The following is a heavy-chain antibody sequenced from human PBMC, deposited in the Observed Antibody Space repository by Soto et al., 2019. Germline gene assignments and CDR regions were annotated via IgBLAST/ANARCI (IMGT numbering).Heavy chain of an antibody. Sequence: QVHLQESGPGLVTPAETLSLTCTVSGGSISSYYWSWIRQPPGKGLEWIGYNYYRGSTNYNPALKSRVTISVDTSKNQFSLKLSSVTAADKAVYYCAGQSDYGDQHTFDYWGQGTMVTVSS. J-gene: IGHJ4*02. CDR1: GGSISSYY. V-gene: IGHV4-59*08. D-gene: IGHD4-17*01. CDR2: NYYRGST. CDR3: AGQSDYGDQHTFDY.